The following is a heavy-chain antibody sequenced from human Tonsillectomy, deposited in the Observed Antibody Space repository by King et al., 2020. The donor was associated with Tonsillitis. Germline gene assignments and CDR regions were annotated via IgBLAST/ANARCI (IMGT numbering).Heavy chain of an antibody. Sequence: LQLQESGPGLVKPSETLSLTCTVSGGSISSSSYFWVWIRQPPGKGLEWIASIYYSGSTYYNPSLKSRVSISVDTSKNQFSLKLNSVPAADMAVYYCASDAYDYTWGNYDYWGQGTLVTVSS. CDR1: GGSISSSSYF. CDR3: ASDAYDYTWGNYDY. V-gene: IGHV4-39*07. D-gene: IGHD3-16*01. CDR2: IYYSGST. J-gene: IGHJ4*02.